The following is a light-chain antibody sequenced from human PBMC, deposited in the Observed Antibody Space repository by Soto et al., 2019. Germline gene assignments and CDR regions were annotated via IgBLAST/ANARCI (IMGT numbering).Light chain of an antibody. CDR3: NSYTKSSTLNWV. Sequence: QSALTQPASVSGSPGQSITISCIGTSSDVGGYNYVSWYLQHPGKAPKLMIYEVSNRPSGVSNRFSGSKSGNTASLTISGLQAEDEADYYCNSYTKSSTLNWVFGGGTKLTVL. J-gene: IGLJ3*02. CDR1: SSDVGGYNY. V-gene: IGLV2-14*01. CDR2: EVS.